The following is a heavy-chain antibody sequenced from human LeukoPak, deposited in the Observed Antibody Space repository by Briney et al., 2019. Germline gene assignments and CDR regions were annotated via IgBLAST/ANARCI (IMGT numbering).Heavy chain of an antibody. V-gene: IGHV1-2*02. CDR1: GYTFNGYF. D-gene: IGHD1-26*01. CDR3: ARAEWELYPYFDY. CDR2: IFPNSGVT. Sequence: ASVKVSCKTSGYTFNGYFIHWVRQAPGQGLEWMGWIFPNSGVTDYAQKFQGRVAMTRDTSTSTAYMELSRLRSDDTAVYYCARAEWELYPYFDYWGQGSLVTVSS. J-gene: IGHJ4*02.